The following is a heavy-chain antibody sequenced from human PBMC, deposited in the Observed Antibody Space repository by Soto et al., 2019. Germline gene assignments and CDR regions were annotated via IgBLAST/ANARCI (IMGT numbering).Heavy chain of an antibody. CDR1: GGTFSSYA. V-gene: IGHV1-69*12. Sequence: QVQLVQSGAEVKKPGSSVKVSCKASGGTFSSYAINWVRQAPGQGLEWMGGIIPIFGTADEAQKFQGRVTITADESTSTAYMELSSLRSEDTAVYYCASRITGSPNYSYGMDVWGQWTTVSVSS. D-gene: IGHD1-20*01. CDR2: IIPIFGTA. J-gene: IGHJ6*02. CDR3: ASRITGSPNYSYGMDV.